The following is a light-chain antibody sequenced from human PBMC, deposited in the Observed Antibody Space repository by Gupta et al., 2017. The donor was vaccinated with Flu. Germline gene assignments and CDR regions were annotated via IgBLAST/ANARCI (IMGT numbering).Light chain of an antibody. V-gene: IGKV1-5*03. CDR1: W. Sequence: WLAWYQQKPGEAPKLLISKISSLESGVPSRFSGSGSGTEFTLTISSLQPADVATYYCQQYNSDLGVAFGQGTQVEIK. CDR2: KIS. CDR3: QQYNSDLGVA. J-gene: IGKJ1*01.